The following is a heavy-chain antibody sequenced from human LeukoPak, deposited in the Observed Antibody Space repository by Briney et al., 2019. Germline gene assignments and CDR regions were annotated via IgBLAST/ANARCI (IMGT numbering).Heavy chain of an antibody. D-gene: IGHD4-23*01. V-gene: IGHV3-9*01. CDR3: AKDDYGGNSG. J-gene: IGHJ4*02. Sequence: DSLKGRFTISRDNAKNSLYLQMNSLRAEDTALYYCAKDDYGGNSGWGQGTLVTVSS.